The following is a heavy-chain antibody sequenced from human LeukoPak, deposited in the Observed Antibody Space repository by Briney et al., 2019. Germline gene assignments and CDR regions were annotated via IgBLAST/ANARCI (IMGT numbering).Heavy chain of an antibody. CDR3: ARGYYDFWSGSQNYYYYYSMDV. V-gene: IGHV4-34*01. Sequence: PSETLSLTCAVYGGSFSGYYWSWIRQPPGKGLEWIGEINHSGSTNYNPSLKSRVTISVDTSKNQFSLKLSSVTAADTAVYYCARGYYDFWSGSQNYYYYYSMDVWGKGTTVTVSS. CDR1: GGSFSGYY. J-gene: IGHJ6*03. D-gene: IGHD3-3*01. CDR2: INHSGST.